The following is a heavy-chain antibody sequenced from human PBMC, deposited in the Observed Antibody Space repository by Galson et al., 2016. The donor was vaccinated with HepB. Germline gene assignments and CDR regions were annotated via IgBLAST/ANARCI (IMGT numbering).Heavy chain of an antibody. D-gene: IGHD3/OR15-3a*01. CDR2: VIPIWGRS. Sequence: SVKVSCKASGGTFSTNGISWVRQAPGQGLQWMGGVIPIWGRSKYGKRFQDRVTITVDDSTGIAYMELSSLKPEDTATYYCATTFDEGAAIETVMSFYQNPMDVWGQGTTVIVSS. V-gene: IGHV1-69*13. CDR1: GGTFSTNG. CDR3: ATTFDEGAAIETVMSFYQNPMDV. J-gene: IGHJ6*02.